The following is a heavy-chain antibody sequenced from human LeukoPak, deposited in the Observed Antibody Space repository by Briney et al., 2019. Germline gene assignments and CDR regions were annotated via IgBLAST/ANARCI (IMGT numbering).Heavy chain of an antibody. D-gene: IGHD1-14*01. CDR1: GFTFSTYT. CDR2: ISSSGSTI. CDR3: AGPKTGDAFDI. J-gene: IGHJ3*02. Sequence: GGSLRLSCAASGFTFSTYTMKWVRQAPGKGLEWVSYISSSGSTIYYADSVKGRFTISRDNAENSLYLQMNSLRAEDTAVYYCAGPKTGDAFDIWGQGTMVTVSS. V-gene: IGHV3-48*04.